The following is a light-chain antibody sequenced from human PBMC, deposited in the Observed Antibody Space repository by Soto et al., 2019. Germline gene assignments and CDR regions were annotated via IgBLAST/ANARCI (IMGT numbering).Light chain of an antibody. J-gene: IGKJ4*01. CDR3: QQYYSTLT. Sequence: DIVMTQSPDSLAVSLGERATINCKSSQSVFYSSNKKNYLAWYQQKPGQPPKLLIYWASTRESGVPDRFSGSGSGTDFTLTISSLQAEDVAVYYCQQYYSTLTFGGGTKVEIK. CDR1: QSVFYSSNKKNY. CDR2: WAS. V-gene: IGKV4-1*01.